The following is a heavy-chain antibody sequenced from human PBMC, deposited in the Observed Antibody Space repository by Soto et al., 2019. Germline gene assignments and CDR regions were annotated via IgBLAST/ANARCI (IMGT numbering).Heavy chain of an antibody. V-gene: IGHV3-23*01. CDR1: GFTFGTFA. J-gene: IGHJ4*02. Sequence: EVQLLESGGGVVQPGGSLIISCAASGFTFGTFAMGWVRQAPGKGLHWVSLINYSGGATYYADSVKGRFTISRDNSKNTLYLRMGSLRADDTAVYFCATQDFRGATGTTWGQGTLVTVSS. CDR3: ATQDFRGATGTT. D-gene: IGHD1-1*01. CDR2: INYSGGAT.